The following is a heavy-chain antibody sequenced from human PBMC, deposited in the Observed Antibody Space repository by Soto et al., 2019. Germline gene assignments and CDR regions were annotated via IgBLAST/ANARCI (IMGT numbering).Heavy chain of an antibody. CDR3: ATQGLVVGATQDFDI. CDR1: GGSIIGSGFH. D-gene: IGHD1-26*01. Sequence: LSLTCTVSGGSIIGSGFHWAWIRQPPGKGLEWIGSIYYSGTANYSPSLKSRLTISVDTSKNQFSLRLSSVTAADTAVYYCATQGLVVGATQDFDIWGQGTMVTVS. J-gene: IGHJ3*02. CDR2: IYYSGTA. V-gene: IGHV4-39*01.